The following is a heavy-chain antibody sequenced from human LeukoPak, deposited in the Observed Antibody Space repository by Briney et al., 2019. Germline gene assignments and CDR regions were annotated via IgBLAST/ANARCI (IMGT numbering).Heavy chain of an antibody. CDR1: GGSISSSSDY. V-gene: IGHV4-39*06. D-gene: IGHD4-17*01. CDR2: IYYSGST. J-gene: IGHJ2*01. Sequence: SETLSLTCTVSGGSISSSSDYWGWIRQPPGKGLEWIGSIYYSGSTNYNPSLKSRVTISVDTSKNQFPLKLSSVTAADTAVYYCARGLFEDYGDYFDLWGRGTLVTVSS. CDR3: ARGLFEDYGDYFDL.